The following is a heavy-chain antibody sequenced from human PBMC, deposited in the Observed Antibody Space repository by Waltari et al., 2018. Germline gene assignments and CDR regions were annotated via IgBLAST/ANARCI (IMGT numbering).Heavy chain of an antibody. CDR1: GYTFTGHY. CDR3: AKGAYTKSSVYYYGLDV. D-gene: IGHD6-6*01. V-gene: IGHV1-2*02. CDR2: TNSKSGDT. Sequence: QVQLVQSGAEVRKPGASVTVSCKASGYTFTGHYIHWVRQAPGQGPEWMGWTNSKSGDTKCAQKFQGRVTMTRDTAISTAYMELGSLRSDDTAIYYCAKGAYTKSSVYYYGLDVWGQGTTVTVPS. J-gene: IGHJ6*02.